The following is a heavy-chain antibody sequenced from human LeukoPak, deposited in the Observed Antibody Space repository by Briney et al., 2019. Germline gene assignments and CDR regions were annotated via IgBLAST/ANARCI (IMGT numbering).Heavy chain of an antibody. J-gene: IGHJ4*02. Sequence: GGSLRLSCAASGFTFSSYSMNWVRQAPGKGLEWVSSISSSSSYIYYADSVKGRFTISRDNAKNSLYLQMNSLRAEDSAGYYCARTLRWSGYIGDYWGQGTLVTVSS. D-gene: IGHD3-3*01. V-gene: IGHV3-21*01. CDR3: ARTLRWSGYIGDY. CDR1: GFTFSSYS. CDR2: ISSSSSYI.